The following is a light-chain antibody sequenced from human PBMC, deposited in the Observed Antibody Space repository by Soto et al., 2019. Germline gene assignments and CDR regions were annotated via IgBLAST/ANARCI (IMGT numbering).Light chain of an antibody. CDR3: TSYGGSNNYV. V-gene: IGLV2-8*01. CDR1: SSDVGGYDY. CDR2: EVN. Sequence: QSALTQPPSASGSPGQSVTISCSGTSSDVGGYDYASWFQQHPGKAPKLMIYEVNKRPSGVPDRFSGSKSGNTASLTVSGLQAEDEADYYCTSYGGSNNYVFGTGTKVTVL. J-gene: IGLJ1*01.